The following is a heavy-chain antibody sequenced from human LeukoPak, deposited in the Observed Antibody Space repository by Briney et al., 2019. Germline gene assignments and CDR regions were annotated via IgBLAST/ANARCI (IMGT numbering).Heavy chain of an antibody. CDR3: ANRISGSSS. J-gene: IGHJ5*02. D-gene: IGHD1-26*01. CDR2: ISSGGGNT. V-gene: IGHV3-23*01. CDR1: GFTFSSHG. Sequence: PGGTLRLSCAASGFTFSSHGISWVGQAPGKGMEWVSAISSGGGNTDYADSVKGRFTISRDNSKNTVFLQMNSLRVEDTGVYYCANRISGSSSWGQGTLVTVSS.